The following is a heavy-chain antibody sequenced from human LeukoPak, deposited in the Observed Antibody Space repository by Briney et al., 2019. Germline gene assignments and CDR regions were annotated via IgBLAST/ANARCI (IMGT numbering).Heavy chain of an antibody. CDR1: GFTFSSYG. D-gene: IGHD3-22*01. J-gene: IGHJ4*02. Sequence: GGTLRLSCAASGFTFSSYGMSWVRQAPGKGLEGVSAISGSGGSTYYADSVKGRFTISRDNSKNTLYLQMNSLRAEDTAVYYCAKDPGSSGYYYNYWGQGTLVTVSS. CDR3: AKDPGSSGYYYNY. CDR2: ISGSGGST. V-gene: IGHV3-23*01.